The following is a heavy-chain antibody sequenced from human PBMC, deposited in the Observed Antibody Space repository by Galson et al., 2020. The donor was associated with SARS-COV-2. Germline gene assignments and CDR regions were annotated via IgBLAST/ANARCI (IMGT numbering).Heavy chain of an antibody. J-gene: IGHJ5*02. CDR1: GDSISRGSHY. Sequence: SETLSLTCTVSGDSISRGSHYWAWIRQPPGKGLEWLGGIQHTGTTYYTPSLTSRVSMSVDTSKNQFSLRLTSVTAADTALYYCSRSYRIFAVVTATFDAWGQGSLVTVSS. CDR3: SRSYRIFAVVTATFDA. V-gene: IGHV4-39*01. D-gene: IGHD2-21*02. CDR2: IQHTGTT.